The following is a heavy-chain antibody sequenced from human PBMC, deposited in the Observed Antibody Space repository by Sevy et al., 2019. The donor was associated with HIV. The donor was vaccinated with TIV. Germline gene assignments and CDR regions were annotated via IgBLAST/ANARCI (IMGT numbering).Heavy chain of an antibody. D-gene: IGHD2-2*02. CDR1: GFTFSGSA. Sequence: GGSLRLSCAASGFTFSGSAMHWVRQAPGKGLEWVSGISGGGGDTFYADSVKGRFTISRDNSKNTLFLQINSLRAEDTALYYCVKGARYTIPNDAFDIWGQGTMVTVSS. CDR3: VKGARYTIPNDAFDI. J-gene: IGHJ3*02. V-gene: IGHV3-23*01. CDR2: ISGGGGDT.